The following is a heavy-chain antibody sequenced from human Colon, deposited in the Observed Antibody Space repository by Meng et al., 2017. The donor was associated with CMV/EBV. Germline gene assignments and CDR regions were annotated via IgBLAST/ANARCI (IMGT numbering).Heavy chain of an antibody. CDR3: ARGSGPLFPGAFDI. CDR2: MTGSGYRT. D-gene: IGHD3-10*02. Sequence: GGSLRLSCAASGFTFSFYAMGWVRQAPGKGLEWVASMTGSGYRTYYADSVKGRFTISRDTSNNTLHLQMNSLRAEDTAVYYCARGSGPLFPGAFDIWGQGTMVTVSS. V-gene: IGHV3-23*01. CDR1: GFTFSFYA. J-gene: IGHJ3*02.